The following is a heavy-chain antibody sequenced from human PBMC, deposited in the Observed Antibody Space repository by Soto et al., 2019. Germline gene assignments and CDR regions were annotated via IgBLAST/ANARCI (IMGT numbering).Heavy chain of an antibody. D-gene: IGHD2-2*01. CDR3: ARERYQVISDGMDV. Sequence: ASVKVSCKASGYTFTVYYIHWVREAPVQGLEWMGWINPQTGGTSYAQKFQGRVTLSRDTSINTAYLELSRLRFDDAAVYFCARERYQVISDGMDVWGQGTTVTVSS. J-gene: IGHJ6*02. CDR1: GYTFTVYY. CDR2: INPQTGGT. V-gene: IGHV1-2*02.